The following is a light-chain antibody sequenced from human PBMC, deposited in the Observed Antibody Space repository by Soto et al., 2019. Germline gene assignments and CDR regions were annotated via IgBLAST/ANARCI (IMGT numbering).Light chain of an antibody. CDR2: DVS. Sequence: QSVLTQPASVSGSPGQSITISCTGTSSDVVGYNYVSWYQQHPGKAPKLMIYDVSNRPSGVSNRVSGSKSGNTSSLTISGLQAEDEADYYCSSYTSSSTLVFGGGTKVTVL. CDR1: SSDVVGYNY. V-gene: IGLV2-14*01. CDR3: SSYTSSSTLV. J-gene: IGLJ2*01.